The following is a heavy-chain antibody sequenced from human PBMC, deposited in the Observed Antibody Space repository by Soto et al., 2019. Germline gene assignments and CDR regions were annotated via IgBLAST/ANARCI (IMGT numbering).Heavy chain of an antibody. CDR2: ISSNGVGT. D-gene: IGHD6-6*01. CDR3: ARRARPDFYYMDV. CDR1: GFTLRGYA. J-gene: IGHJ6*03. V-gene: IGHV3-64*01. Sequence: EVQLAESGGGLAQPGGSLRLSCAASGFTLRGYAMDWVRQAPGKGLEYVSGISSNGVGTYYANSVQGRFTISRDNSKNTVYLQMGSPRPEDMAVYYCARRARPDFYYMDVWGKGTTVTVS.